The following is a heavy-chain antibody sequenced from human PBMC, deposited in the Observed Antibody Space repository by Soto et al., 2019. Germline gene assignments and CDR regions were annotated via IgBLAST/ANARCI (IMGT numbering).Heavy chain of an antibody. V-gene: IGHV3-23*01. J-gene: IGHJ4*02. Sequence: GGSLRLSCAASGFTFSSYSMNWVRQAPGKGLEWVSAISYGGGTTYYADSVKGRFTISRDNSKNTLYLQMNSLRAEDTAVYFCAKNPGYYYDSTGYHFDYWGQGTLVTVSS. D-gene: IGHD3-22*01. CDR2: ISYGGGTT. CDR3: AKNPGYYYDSTGYHFDY. CDR1: GFTFSSYS.